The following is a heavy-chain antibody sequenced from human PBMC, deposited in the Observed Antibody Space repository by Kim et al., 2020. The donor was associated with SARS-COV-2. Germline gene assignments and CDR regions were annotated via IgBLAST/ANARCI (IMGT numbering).Heavy chain of an antibody. V-gene: IGHV3-15*01. CDR2: IKSKTDGGTT. CDR3: TTDAPVVVPAAMTHTYYYYGMDV. CDR1: GFTFSNAW. Sequence: GGSLRLSCAASGFTFSNAWMSWVRQAPGKGLEWVGRIKSKTDGGTTDYAAPVKGRFTISRDDSKNTLYLQMNSLKTEDTAVYYCTTDAPVVVPAAMTHTYYYYGMDVWGQGTTVTVSS. J-gene: IGHJ6*02. D-gene: IGHD2-2*01.